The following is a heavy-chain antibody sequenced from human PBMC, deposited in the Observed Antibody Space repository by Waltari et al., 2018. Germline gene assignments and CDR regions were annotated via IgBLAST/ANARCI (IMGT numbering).Heavy chain of an antibody. Sequence: QVQLQQWGAGLLQPSETLSLTCAVSGGSFSGYYWSWIRQPPGKGLEWIGEINHSGSTNYNPSLKSRVTISVDTSKNQCSLKLSSVTAADTAVYYCARRGYCSSTSCLYYFDYWGQGTLVTVSS. CDR2: INHSGST. V-gene: IGHV4-34*01. D-gene: IGHD2-2*01. CDR1: GGSFSGYY. J-gene: IGHJ4*02. CDR3: ARRGYCSSTSCLYYFDY.